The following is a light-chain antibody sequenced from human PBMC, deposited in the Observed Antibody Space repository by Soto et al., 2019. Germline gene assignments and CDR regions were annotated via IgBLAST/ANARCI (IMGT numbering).Light chain of an antibody. CDR2: DVS. CDR3: ASYKSSTTYV. J-gene: IGLJ1*01. V-gene: IGLV2-14*03. CDR1: SSVVGGYNY. Sequence: QSALTQPASVSGSPGQSITISCTGTSSVVGGYNYVSWYQHHPGKAPKLMIFDVSDRPSGVSNRFSGSKSGNTASLSISGLQAEDETDYSCASYKSSTTYVFRTGTKVPV.